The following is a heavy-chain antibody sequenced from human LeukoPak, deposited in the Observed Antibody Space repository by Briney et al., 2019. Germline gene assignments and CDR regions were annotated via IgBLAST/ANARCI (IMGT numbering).Heavy chain of an antibody. CDR2: ILPLFNAA. Sequence: SGKVSCKAFGGNFTSYTVNWVRQAPGQGLEGRGGILPLFNAADYAQKFRGRVTISADESTSTAYMKVSSLTSEDTAVYYCARQFDWGSHWGQGTLVTVSS. CDR3: ARQFDWGSH. J-gene: IGHJ4*02. D-gene: IGHD3-9*01. CDR1: GGNFTSYT. V-gene: IGHV1-69*13.